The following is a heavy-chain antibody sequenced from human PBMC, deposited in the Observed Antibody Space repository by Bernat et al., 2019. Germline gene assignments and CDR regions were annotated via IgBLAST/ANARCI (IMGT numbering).Heavy chain of an antibody. D-gene: IGHD3-3*01. CDR2: IKSIGDGGAT. CDR3: VTDAAREDGFHWIYEH. CDR1: VLTFRNAW. J-gene: IGHJ4*02. V-gene: IGHV3-15*01. Sequence: EVQLVESGGGLVKPGGSLRLSCAASVLTFRNAWMNWVRQAPGKVLEWVCRIKSIGDGGATDYAAPVKGRLTISRDDSKDTLYLQMNSLKTEDTAVYYCVTDAAREDGFHWIYEHWGKGNRVTVSS.